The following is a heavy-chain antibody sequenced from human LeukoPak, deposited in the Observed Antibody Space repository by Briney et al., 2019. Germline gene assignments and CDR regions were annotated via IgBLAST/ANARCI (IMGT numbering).Heavy chain of an antibody. CDR2: IYPGDSDT. J-gene: IGHJ5*02. CDR3: ARKISNWFDP. CDR1: GYSFTNYW. Sequence: GESLKISCKGSGYSFTNYWIAWVRQVPGKGLEWMGIIYPGDSDTRYTPSFQGRVTISADKSISTAYLQWSSLKASDTAMYYCARKISNWFDPWGQGTLVSVSS. D-gene: IGHD3-3*01. V-gene: IGHV5-51*01.